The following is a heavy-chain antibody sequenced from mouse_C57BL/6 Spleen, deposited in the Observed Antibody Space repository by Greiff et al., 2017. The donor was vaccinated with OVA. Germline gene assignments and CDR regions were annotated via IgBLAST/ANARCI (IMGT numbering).Heavy chain of an antibody. J-gene: IGHJ3*01. D-gene: IGHD2-4*01. Sequence: VQLQQPGAELVRPGSSVKLSCKASGYTFTSYWMDWVKQRPGQGLEWIGNIYPSDSETHYNQKFKDKATLTVDKSSSTAYMQLSSLTSEDSAVYYCARTDYDGTGFAYWGQGTLVTVSA. CDR1: GYTFTSYW. CDR3: ARTDYDGTGFAY. CDR2: IYPSDSET. V-gene: IGHV1-61*01.